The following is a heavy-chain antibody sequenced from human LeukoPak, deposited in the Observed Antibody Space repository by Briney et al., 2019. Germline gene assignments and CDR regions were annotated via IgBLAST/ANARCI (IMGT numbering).Heavy chain of an antibody. CDR1: GFTFSSCS. V-gene: IGHV3-48*01. D-gene: IGHD4-17*01. Sequence: GGSLRLSCAASGFTFSSCSMNWVRQAPGKGLEWVSYISSSSSTIYYADSVKGRFTISRDNAKNSLYLQMNSLRAEDTAVYYCARVRDYGDYPPDYWGQGTLVTVSS. J-gene: IGHJ4*02. CDR3: ARVRDYGDYPPDY. CDR2: ISSSSSTI.